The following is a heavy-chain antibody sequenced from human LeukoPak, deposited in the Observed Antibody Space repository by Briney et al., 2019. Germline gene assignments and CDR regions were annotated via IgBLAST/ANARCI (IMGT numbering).Heavy chain of an antibody. CDR1: GFTFSSYS. Sequence: GGSLRLSCAASGFTFSSYSMNWVRQAPGKGLEWVSYISSSSSTIYYADSVKGRFTISRDNAKNSLYLQMNSLRAEDTAVYYCARDRITMVRGSSDFDYWGQGTLVTVSS. CDR3: ARDRITMVRGSSDFDY. CDR2: ISSSSSTI. J-gene: IGHJ4*02. V-gene: IGHV3-48*04. D-gene: IGHD3-10*01.